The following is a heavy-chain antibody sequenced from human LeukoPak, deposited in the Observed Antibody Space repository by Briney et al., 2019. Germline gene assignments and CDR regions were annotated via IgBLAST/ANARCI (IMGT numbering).Heavy chain of an antibody. CDR3: ARGTYYYDSSGFSI. Sequence: PSETLSLTCTVSGGSISSYYWSWIRQPPGKGLEWIGYIYYSGSTNCNPSLKSRVTISVDTSKNQFSLKLSSVTAADTAVYYCARGTYYYDSSGFSIWGQGTMVTVSS. CDR2: IYYSGST. J-gene: IGHJ3*02. D-gene: IGHD3-22*01. V-gene: IGHV4-59*08. CDR1: GGSISSYY.